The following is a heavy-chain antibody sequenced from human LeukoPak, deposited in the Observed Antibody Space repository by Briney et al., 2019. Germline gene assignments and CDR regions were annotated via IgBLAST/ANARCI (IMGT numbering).Heavy chain of an antibody. CDR3: ARGVEPLAANTLAY. D-gene: IGHD1-14*01. V-gene: IGHV3-53*01. CDR2: LYSDGNT. Sequence: GGSLRLSCTASGFTVITNDMTWVRQAPGKGLEWVSVLYSDGNTKYADSVQGRFTISRDNSKNTLYLEMNSLSPDDTAVYYCARGVEPLAANTLAYWGQGTLVTASS. J-gene: IGHJ4*02. CDR1: GFTVITND.